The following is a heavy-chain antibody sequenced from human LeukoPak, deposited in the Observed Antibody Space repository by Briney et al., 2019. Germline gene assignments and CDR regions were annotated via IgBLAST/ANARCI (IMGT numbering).Heavy chain of an antibody. CDR2: IYYSGST. CDR3: AREPYDFWSGYSPNYIDY. Sequence: SETLSLTCTVSGGSISSSSYFWGSLRQPPGKGLEWIGSIYYSGSTYYNPSLKSRVTISVDTSKNQFSLKLSSVTAADTAVYYCAREPYDFWSGYSPNYIDYWGQGTLVTVSS. CDR1: GGSISSSSYF. V-gene: IGHV4-39*07. J-gene: IGHJ4*02. D-gene: IGHD3-3*01.